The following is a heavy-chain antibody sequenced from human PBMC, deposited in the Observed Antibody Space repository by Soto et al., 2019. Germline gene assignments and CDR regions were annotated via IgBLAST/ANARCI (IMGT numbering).Heavy chain of an antibody. Sequence: SETLSLTCAVSGDSINNNYYWGWIRKPPGKGLEWIASIYNSVSTHYNPSLRSRVTISIDTSKNQFSLKLSSVTAADTAVYYCARGLAAAGTDYWGQGTLVTVPQ. CDR3: ARGLAAAGTDY. CDR2: IYNSVST. V-gene: IGHV4-38-2*01. CDR1: GDSINNNYY. J-gene: IGHJ4*02. D-gene: IGHD6-13*01.